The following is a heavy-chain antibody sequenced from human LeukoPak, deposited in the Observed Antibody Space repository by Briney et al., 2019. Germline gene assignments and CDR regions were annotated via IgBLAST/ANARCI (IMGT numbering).Heavy chain of an antibody. CDR2: INPNSGGT. CDR1: GYTFTGYY. CDR3: ASGKGYYGSGSYYMDV. Sequence: ASVKVSCKASGYTFTGYYMHWVRQAPGQGLEWMGWINPNSGGTNYAQKFQGRVTMTRDTSISTAYMELSRLRSDDTAVYYCASGKGYYGSGSYYMDVWGKGTTVTVSS. V-gene: IGHV1-2*02. J-gene: IGHJ6*03. D-gene: IGHD3-10*01.